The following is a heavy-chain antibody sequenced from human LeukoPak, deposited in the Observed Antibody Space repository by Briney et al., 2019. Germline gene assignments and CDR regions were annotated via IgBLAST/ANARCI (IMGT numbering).Heavy chain of an antibody. Sequence: GALRLSCAASGFTVSSNYMSWVRQAPGKGLERVSVIYSGGSTYYADSVKGRFTISRDNSKNTLYLQMNSLRAEDTAVYYCARGVVHSGSYSNFDYWGQGTLVTVSS. V-gene: IGHV3-53*01. D-gene: IGHD1-26*01. CDR3: ARGVVHSGSYSNFDY. J-gene: IGHJ4*02. CDR1: GFTVSSNY. CDR2: IYSGGST.